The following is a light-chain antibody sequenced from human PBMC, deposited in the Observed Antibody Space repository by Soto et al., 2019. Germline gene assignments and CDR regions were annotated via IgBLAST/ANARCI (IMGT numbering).Light chain of an antibody. CDR2: VAS. CDR1: QSMGRF. J-gene: IGKJ4*01. Sequence: DIPMTQSPSSLSASVGDRVTITCRASQSMGRFLNGHQQKPGKAPNVLINVASTLRSGVPSRLSGSGSGTDFNLTINSLQPEDFATYFCQRSFTNPLTFGGGTKVEI. CDR3: QRSFTNPLT. V-gene: IGKV1-39*01.